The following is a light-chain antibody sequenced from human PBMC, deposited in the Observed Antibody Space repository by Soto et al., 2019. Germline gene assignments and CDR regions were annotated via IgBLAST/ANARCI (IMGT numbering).Light chain of an antibody. CDR3: SSYTTSYFYV. Sequence: QSVLTQPASVSGSPGQSITISCTGSGRDIGAYDYVSWYQQHPGKAPKLLIYGVNNRPSGVSYRFSASKSAFTASLTISGLQAEDEAHYDCSSYTTSYFYVFGPGTKVTVL. CDR2: GVN. J-gene: IGLJ1*01. V-gene: IGLV2-14*01. CDR1: GRDIGAYDY.